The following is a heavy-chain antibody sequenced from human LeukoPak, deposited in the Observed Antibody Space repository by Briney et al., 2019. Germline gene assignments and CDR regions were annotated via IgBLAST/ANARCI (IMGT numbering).Heavy chain of an antibody. J-gene: IGHJ4*02. CDR1: GYTFTGYY. V-gene: IGHV1-2*02. CDR2: INPNSGGT. Sequence: ASVKVSCKASGYTFTGYYMHWVRQAPGQGLEWMGWINPNSGGTNYAQKFQGRVTMTRDTSISTAYMELSRLRSEDTAVYYCAGYYSGIRGSGTVGYWGQGTLITVSS. D-gene: IGHD3-10*01. CDR3: AGYYSGIRGSGTVGY.